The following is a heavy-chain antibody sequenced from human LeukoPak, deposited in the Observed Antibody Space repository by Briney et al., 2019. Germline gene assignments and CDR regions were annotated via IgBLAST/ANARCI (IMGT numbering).Heavy chain of an antibody. CDR1: GYTSTGYY. D-gene: IGHD3-10*01. CDR3: ARSRRVGNGEYPDY. Sequence: ASVKVCCEASGYTSTGYYMHWVRKTPGQGREWMGWINPNTGDTNYRRKFQGRVTMTRDTSINTAYMELRSLRSDDTAVYYCARSRRVGNGEYPDYWGQGTLVTVSS. CDR2: INPNTGDT. J-gene: IGHJ4*02. V-gene: IGHV1-2*02.